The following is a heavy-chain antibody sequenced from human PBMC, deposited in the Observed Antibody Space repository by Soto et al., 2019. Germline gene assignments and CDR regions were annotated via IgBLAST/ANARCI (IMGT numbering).Heavy chain of an antibody. CDR2: ISSSGSTI. V-gene: IGHV3-48*03. J-gene: IGHJ4*02. Sequence: VGSLRLSCAASGFTFSSYEMNWVRQAPGKGLEWVSYISSSGSTIYYADSVKGRFTISRDNAKNSLYLQMNSLRAEDTAVYYCARSYRLEPFSGQQLVYYFDYWGQGTLVTVSS. D-gene: IGHD6-13*01. CDR1: GFTFSSYE. CDR3: ARSYRLEPFSGQQLVYYFDY.